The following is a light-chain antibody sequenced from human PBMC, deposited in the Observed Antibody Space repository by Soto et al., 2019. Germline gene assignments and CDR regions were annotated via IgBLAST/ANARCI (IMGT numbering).Light chain of an antibody. CDR2: WAS. J-gene: IGKJ4*01. CDR3: QQYDSTPLN. V-gene: IGKV4-1*01. Sequence: DIVMTQSPDSLAVSLGERATINCKSSQTVLYSSNNKNYLAWYQQKPGQPPKLLIYWASIRQSGVPDRFSGSGSVTYFTLTISSLQAEDVAVYYCQQYDSTPLNFGGGTKVELK. CDR1: QTVLYSSNNKNY.